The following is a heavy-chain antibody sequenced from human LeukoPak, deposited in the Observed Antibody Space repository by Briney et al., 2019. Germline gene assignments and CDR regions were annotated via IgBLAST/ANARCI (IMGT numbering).Heavy chain of an antibody. CDR1: GYTFSSYG. Sequence: ASVKVSCRXSGYTFSSYGVTWVRQAPGQGLEWMGWISAYSANTHYSQQFQGRVTMTTDTSTNTAYMELRRLRSDDTAVYYCARDIHDFIWGSYLYQTDAFDIWGQGTMVTVSS. J-gene: IGHJ3*02. V-gene: IGHV1-18*01. CDR3: ARDIHDFIWGSYLYQTDAFDI. D-gene: IGHD3-16*02. CDR2: ISAYSANT.